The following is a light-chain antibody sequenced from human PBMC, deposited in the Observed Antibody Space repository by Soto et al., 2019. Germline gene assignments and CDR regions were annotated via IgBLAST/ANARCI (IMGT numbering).Light chain of an antibody. J-gene: IGKJ4*01. V-gene: IGKV4-1*01. Sequence: DIVMTQSPDSLAVSLGERATINCKSSQSVLYSSNNKNYLVWYQQKPGQPPKLLIYWASTRESGVPDRFSGSGSGTDFPLTISSLQAEDVAVYYCQQYYSTPHTFGGGTKVEIK. CDR2: WAS. CDR3: QQYYSTPHT. CDR1: QSVLYSSNNKNY.